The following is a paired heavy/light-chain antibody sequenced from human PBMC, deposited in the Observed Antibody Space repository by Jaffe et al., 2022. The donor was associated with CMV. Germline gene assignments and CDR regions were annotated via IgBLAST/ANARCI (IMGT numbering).Heavy chain of an antibody. Sequence: QVQLVQSEAEVKKPGSSVKVSCKASGGNFRTFSINWVRQAPGQGLEWMGGIIPMFTSAEYAQKFQGRLTLTADVSTSTAHMELSSLTSKDTAVYYCATLYYWGETDKWGQGTLVIVSS. CDR3: ATLYYWGETDK. CDR2: IIPMFTSA. J-gene: IGHJ4*02. CDR1: GGNFRTFS. D-gene: IGHD3-10*01. V-gene: IGHV1-69*01.
Light chain of an antibody. J-gene: IGKJ4*01. Sequence: EIVMTQSPLSLSVTPGQPASISCKSSQSLVHSDGKSHFYWYLQKPGRSPQLLIYEGSSRFSGVPERFSGSGSGTEFTLRISRVEAEDVGVYYCMQGLIRPLTFGGGTRVEIK. V-gene: IGKV2-29*02. CDR2: EGS. CDR1: QSLVHSDGKSH. CDR3: MQGLIRPLT.